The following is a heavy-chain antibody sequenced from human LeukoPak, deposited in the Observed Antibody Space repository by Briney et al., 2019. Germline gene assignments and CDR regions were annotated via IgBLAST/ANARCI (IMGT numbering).Heavy chain of an antibody. J-gene: IGHJ4*02. D-gene: IGHD4-17*01. CDR1: GFTFSSYE. CDR3: VRDASETKMGWVYFDY. Sequence: GGSLGLSCEASGFTFSSYEMNWVRQVPGKGLEWLSYISRYDTLIQYADSVKGRFTISRDDAKNSLYLQMNSLRAEDTGVYHCVRDASETKMGWVYFDYWGQGTLVTVSS. V-gene: IGHV3-48*03. CDR2: ISRYDTLI.